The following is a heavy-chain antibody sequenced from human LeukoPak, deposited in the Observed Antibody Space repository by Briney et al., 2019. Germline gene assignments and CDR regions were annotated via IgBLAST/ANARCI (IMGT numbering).Heavy chain of an antibody. D-gene: IGHD1-1*01. CDR3: ARDRGRGTTTTGSNWFDP. J-gene: IGHJ5*02. V-gene: IGHV3-30-3*01. Sequence: GRSLRLSCAASGFTFSSYAMHWVRQAPGKGLGWVAVISFHGSNKYYADSVRGRFTISRDNSQNTLYLQMNSLRAEDTAVYYCARDRGRGTTTTGSNWFDPWGQGTLVTVSS. CDR2: ISFHGSNK. CDR1: GFTFSSYA.